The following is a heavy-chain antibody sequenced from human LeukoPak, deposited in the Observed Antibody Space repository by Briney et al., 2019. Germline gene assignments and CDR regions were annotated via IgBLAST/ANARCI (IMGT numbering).Heavy chain of an antibody. J-gene: IGHJ4*02. CDR1: GFTFSNAW. Sequence: RPGGSLRLSCAASGFTFSNAWMSWVRQAPGKGLEWVVRIKSKTDGGTTDYAAPVKGRFTISRDDSKNTLYLQMNSLKTEDTAVYYCTTVKPFDYWGQGTLVTVSS. CDR3: TTVKPFDY. CDR2: IKSKTDGGTT. V-gene: IGHV3-15*01.